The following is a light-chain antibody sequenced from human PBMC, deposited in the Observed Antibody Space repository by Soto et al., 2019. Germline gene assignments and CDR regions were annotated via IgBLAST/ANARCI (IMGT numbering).Light chain of an antibody. CDR3: QQYDNSIT. Sequence: EIVLTQSPDTLSLSPGDSATLSCRASQSVSSNYVAWYQQKPGQAPRLLIYGTSSRATGIPDRFSGSGSGTDFTLSISRLEPEDFAVFYCQQYDNSITFGQGTRLEI. J-gene: IGKJ5*01. CDR2: GTS. CDR1: QSVSSNY. V-gene: IGKV3-20*01.